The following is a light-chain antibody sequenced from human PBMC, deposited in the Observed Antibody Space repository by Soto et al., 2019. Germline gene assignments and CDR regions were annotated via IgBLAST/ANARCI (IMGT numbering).Light chain of an antibody. CDR3: QTWVKTIPVV. CDR1: SGHSTYI. J-gene: IGLJ2*01. V-gene: IGLV4-60*03. Sequence: QPVLTQSSSASASLGSSVKLTCTLSSGHSTYIIAWHQQQPGKAPRYLMKVEGSGTYSKGSGVPDRFSGSSSGADRFLTISNLQSEDEADYYGQTWVKTIPVVFGGWTKLTVL. CDR2: VEGSGTY.